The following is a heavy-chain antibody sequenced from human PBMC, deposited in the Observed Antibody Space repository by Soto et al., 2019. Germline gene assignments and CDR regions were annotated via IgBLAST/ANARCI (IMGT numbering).Heavy chain of an antibody. CDR2: INPSGGST. CDR1: GYTFSSYY. Sequence: GXPVKGSCKASGYTFSSYYVRWVRQAPGQGLEWMGIINPSGGSTSYAQKFQGRVTMTRDTSTSTVYMELSSLRSEDTAVYYCARDVIFGVARYGMDVWAQETTVTVSS. D-gene: IGHD3-3*01. J-gene: IGHJ6*02. V-gene: IGHV1-46*01. CDR3: ARDVIFGVARYGMDV.